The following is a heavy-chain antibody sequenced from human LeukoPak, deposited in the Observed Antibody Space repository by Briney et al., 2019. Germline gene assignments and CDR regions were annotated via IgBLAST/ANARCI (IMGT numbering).Heavy chain of an antibody. CDR2: IYYSGST. CDR3: AKRRGLELLYYYYMDV. J-gene: IGHJ6*03. D-gene: IGHD1-7*01. CDR1: GGSISSHY. V-gene: IGHV4-59*08. Sequence: SETLSLTCTVSGGSISSHYWSWIRQPPGKGLKWIGYIYYSGSTNYNPSLKSRVTISVDTSKNQFSLKLSSVTAADTAVYYCAKRRGLELLYYYYMDVWGKGTTVTVSS.